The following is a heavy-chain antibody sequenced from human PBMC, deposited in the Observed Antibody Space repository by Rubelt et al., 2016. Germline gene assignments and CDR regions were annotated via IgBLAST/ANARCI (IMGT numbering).Heavy chain of an antibody. V-gene: IGHV3-66*01. Sequence: EVLLVESGGGLVQPGGSLRLSCTVSGFTFGSSSMTWVRQAPGRGLEWVSTIYRDGRTFYADAGTGRITISRDNSKNTLYLQLHSLRVEDTAVYYCAKDESDYGIDVWGQGTTVTVSS. CDR3: AKDESDYGIDV. J-gene: IGHJ6*02. CDR1: GFTFGSSS. CDR2: IYRDGRT.